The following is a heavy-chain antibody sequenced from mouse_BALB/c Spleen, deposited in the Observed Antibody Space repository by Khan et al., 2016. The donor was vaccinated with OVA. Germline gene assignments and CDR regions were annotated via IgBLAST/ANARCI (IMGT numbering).Heavy chain of an antibody. D-gene: IGHD4-1*01. CDR1: GFTFSPYS. CDR3: ATHLTGSFAY. CDR2: ISSDGDYT. V-gene: IGHV5-6*01. Sequence: DVQLVESGGDLVKSGGSLKLSCAASGFTFSPYSMSWVRQTPDKRLEWVATISSDGDYTYYPDSVTGRFNISRDNAKNTLYLQMSSLKSEDTAIYYCATHLTGSFAYWGQGTLVTVSA. J-gene: IGHJ3*01.